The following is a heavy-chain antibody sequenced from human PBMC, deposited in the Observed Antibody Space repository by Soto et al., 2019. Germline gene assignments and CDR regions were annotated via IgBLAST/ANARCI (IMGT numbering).Heavy chain of an antibody. Sequence: QVQLQESGPGLVKPSETLSLSCTVSSGSISNFYWNWVRQPPGKGLEWIGYIYYTGNTNYNPSLKSRVTMSIDTSKNQFSLKLSSVTAADTAIYYCARSEWLRHNYFAYWGQGTLVTVSS. J-gene: IGHJ4*02. D-gene: IGHD5-12*01. CDR3: ARSEWLRHNYFAY. V-gene: IGHV4-59*08. CDR1: SGSISNFY. CDR2: IYYTGNT.